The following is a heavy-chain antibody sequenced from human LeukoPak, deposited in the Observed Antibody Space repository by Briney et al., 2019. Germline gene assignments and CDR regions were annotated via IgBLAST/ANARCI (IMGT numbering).Heavy chain of an antibody. CDR3: AKDLGPSGAGWFDP. CDR1: GFTFDDYA. J-gene: IGHJ5*02. D-gene: IGHD4-17*01. CDR2: ISGDGGST. V-gene: IGHV3-43*02. Sequence: GGSLRLSCAASGFTFDDYAMHWVRQVPGKGLEWVSLISGDGGSTYYADFVKGRLTISRDNSKNSLYLQMNSLSTEDTALYYCAKDLGPSGAGWFDPWGQGTLVTVSS.